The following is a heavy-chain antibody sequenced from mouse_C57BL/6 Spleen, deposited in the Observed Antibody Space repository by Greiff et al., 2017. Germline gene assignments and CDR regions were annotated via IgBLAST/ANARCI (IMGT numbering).Heavy chain of an antibody. D-gene: IGHD1-1*01. CDR1: GYAFTNYL. CDR2: INPGSGGT. Sequence: QVQLQQSGAELVRPGTSVKVSCKASGYAFTNYLIEWVKQRPGQGLEWIGVINPGSGGTNYNEKFKGKATLTADKSSSTAYMQLSSLTSEDSAVYFCARAGITTVVEAMDYWGQGTSGTVSS. J-gene: IGHJ4*01. CDR3: ARAGITTVVEAMDY. V-gene: IGHV1-54*01.